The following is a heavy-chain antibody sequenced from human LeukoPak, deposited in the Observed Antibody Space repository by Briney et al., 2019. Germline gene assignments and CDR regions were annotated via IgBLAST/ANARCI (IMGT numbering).Heavy chain of an antibody. V-gene: IGHV3-23*01. D-gene: IGHD6-19*01. Sequence: AGGSLRLSCAASGFTFSNAWMNWVRQAPGKGLEWVSAISGSGGSTYYADSVKGRFTISRDNSKNTVFLQMDSQRAEDTAIYYCANLYRSGWYFDYWGQGTLVTVSS. J-gene: IGHJ4*02. CDR1: GFTFSNAW. CDR2: ISGSGGST. CDR3: ANLYRSGWYFDY.